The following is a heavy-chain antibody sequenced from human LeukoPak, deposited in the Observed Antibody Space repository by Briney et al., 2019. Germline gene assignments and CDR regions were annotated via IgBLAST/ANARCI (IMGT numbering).Heavy chain of an antibody. CDR3: ARVTVTTSGSKSFFDY. V-gene: IGHV1-2*02. CDR1: AYTFTGYY. J-gene: IGHJ4*02. Sequence: ASVKVSCKASAYTFTGYYMHWVRQAPGQELEWMGWINPNSGGTNYAQKFQGRVTMTRDTSISTAYMELSRLRSDDTAVYYCARVTVTTSGSKSFFDYWGQGTLVTVSS. CDR2: INPNSGGT. D-gene: IGHD4-17*01.